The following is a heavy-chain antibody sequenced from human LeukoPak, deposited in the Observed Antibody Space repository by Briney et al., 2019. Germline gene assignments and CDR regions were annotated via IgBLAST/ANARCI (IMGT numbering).Heavy chain of an antibody. CDR1: GGSISSYY. V-gene: IGHV4-59*01. CDR3: ARGREYYDSSGYYGPGYYYYYMDV. D-gene: IGHD3-22*01. CDR2: IYYSGST. J-gene: IGHJ6*03. Sequence: SEILSLTCTVSGGSISSYYWSWVRQPPGKGLEWIGYIYYSGSTNYNPSLTSRVTISVDTSKNQFSLKLSSVTAADTAVYYCARGREYYDSSGYYGPGYYYYYMDVWGKGTTVTVSS.